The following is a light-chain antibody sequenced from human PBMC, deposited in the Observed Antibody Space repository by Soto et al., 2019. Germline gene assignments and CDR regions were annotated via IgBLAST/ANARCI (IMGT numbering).Light chain of an antibody. J-gene: IGLJ3*02. CDR1: SSDIGNYNY. Sequence: QSALTQPASVSGSPGQSITISCTGSSSDIGNYNYVSWYQQYPGGAPKVIIYEVSNRPSGVSSRFSGSKSGNTASLTISGLQTEDEADYYSRSYRNSSTMVFGGAT. V-gene: IGLV2-14*03. CDR3: RSYRNSSTMV. CDR2: EVS.